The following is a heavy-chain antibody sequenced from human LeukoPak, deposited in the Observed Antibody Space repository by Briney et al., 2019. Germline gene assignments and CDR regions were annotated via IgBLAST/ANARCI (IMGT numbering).Heavy chain of an antibody. CDR1: GFTFSSYE. J-gene: IGHJ4*02. D-gene: IGHD3-16*01. V-gene: IGHV3-48*03. CDR3: NSVPRDVWGNNYFDY. Sequence: GGSLRLSCAASGFTFSSYEMNWVRQAPGKGLEWVSYISSSGSTIYYADSVKGRFTISRDNAKNSLYLQMNSLRAEDTAVYYCNSVPRDVWGNNYFDYWGQGTLVTVSS. CDR2: ISSSGSTI.